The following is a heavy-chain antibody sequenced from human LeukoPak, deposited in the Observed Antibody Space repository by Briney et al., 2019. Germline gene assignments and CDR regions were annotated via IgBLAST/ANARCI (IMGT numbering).Heavy chain of an antibody. CDR2: ISSSGSTI. Sequence: GGSLRLSCAASGFTSSSYEMNWVRQAPGKGLEWVSYISSSGSTIYYADSVKGRFTISRDNAKNSLYLQMNSLRAEDTAVYYCARPYYGSGSYGYYYYGMDVWGKGTTVTVSS. D-gene: IGHD3-10*01. CDR1: GFTSSSYE. J-gene: IGHJ6*04. CDR3: ARPYYGSGSYGYYYYGMDV. V-gene: IGHV3-48*03.